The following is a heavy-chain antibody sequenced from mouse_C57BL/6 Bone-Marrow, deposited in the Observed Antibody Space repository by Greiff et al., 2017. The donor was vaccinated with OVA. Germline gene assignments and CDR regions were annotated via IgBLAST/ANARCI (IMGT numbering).Heavy chain of an antibody. Sequence: QVQLQQPGAELVRPGSSVKLSCKASGYTFTSYWMHWVKQRPIQGLEWIGNIDPSDSETHYNQKFKDKATLTVDKSSSTAYMQLSCLTSEDSAVYYCARLPFYYAMDYWGQGTSVTVSS. CDR1: GYTFTSYW. J-gene: IGHJ4*01. CDR3: ARLPFYYAMDY. V-gene: IGHV1-52*01. CDR2: IDPSDSET.